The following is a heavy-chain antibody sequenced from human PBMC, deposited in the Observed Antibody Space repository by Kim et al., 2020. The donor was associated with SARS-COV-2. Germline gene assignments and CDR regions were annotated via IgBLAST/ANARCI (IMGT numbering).Heavy chain of an antibody. V-gene: IGHV1-3*01. Sequence: KYSLKFQGRVTFTRNTSATTAYLELSSLRSEDSAVYYCAREYSSGWYVDYWGQGTLVAVSS. CDR3: AREYSSGWYVDY. J-gene: IGHJ4*02. D-gene: IGHD6-19*01.